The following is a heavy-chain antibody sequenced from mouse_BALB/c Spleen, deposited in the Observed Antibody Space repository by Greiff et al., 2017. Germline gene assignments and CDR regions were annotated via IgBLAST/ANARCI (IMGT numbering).Heavy chain of an antibody. V-gene: IGHV14-3*02. J-gene: IGHJ2*01. Sequence: EVQGVESGPELVKPGASVRISCKASGYTFTSYYIHWVKQRPEQGLEWIGRIDPANGNTKYDPKFQGKATITADTSSNTAYLQLSSLTSEDTAVYYCARGGPDDWGQGTTLTVSS. CDR2: IDPANGNT. CDR1: GYTFTSYY. CDR3: ARGGPDD.